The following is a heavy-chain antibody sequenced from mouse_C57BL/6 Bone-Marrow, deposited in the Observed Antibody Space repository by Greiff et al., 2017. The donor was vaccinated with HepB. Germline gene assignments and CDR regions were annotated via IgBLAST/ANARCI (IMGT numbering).Heavy chain of an antibody. D-gene: IGHD2-5*01. CDR3: ARGYSNSFAY. CDR2: INPNNGGT. V-gene: IGHV1-18*01. J-gene: IGHJ3*01. CDR1: GYTFTDYN. Sequence: SGPELVKPGASVKIPCKASGYTFTDYNMDWVKQSHGKSLEWIGDINPNNGGTIYNQKFKGKATLTVDKSSSTAYMELRSLTSEDTAVYYCARGYSNSFAYWGQGTLVTVSA.